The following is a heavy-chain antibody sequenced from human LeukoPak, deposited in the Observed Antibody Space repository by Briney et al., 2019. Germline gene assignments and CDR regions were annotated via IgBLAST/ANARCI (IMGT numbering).Heavy chain of an antibody. CDR2: INPNSGGT. V-gene: IGHV1-2*02. J-gene: IGHJ4*02. Sequence: ASVKVSCKASGYTFTSYGISWVRQVPGQGLEWMGWINPNSGGTNYAQKFQGRVTMTRDTSFSTAYMELSSLRSDDTAVYYCARVSGCSTTSCIHVLDYWGQGTLVTVSS. CDR3: ARVSGCSTTSCIHVLDY. D-gene: IGHD2-2*01. CDR1: GYTFTSYG.